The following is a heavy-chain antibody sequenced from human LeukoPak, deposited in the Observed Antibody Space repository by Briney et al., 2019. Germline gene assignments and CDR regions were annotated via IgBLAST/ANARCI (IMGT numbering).Heavy chain of an antibody. CDR3: ARASSYCSSTSCYAGAFDY. Sequence: SVKVSCKAFGGTFSSYAISWVRQAPGQGLEWMGRIIPILGIANYAQKFQGRVTITADKSTSTAYMELSSLRSEDTAVYYCARASSYCSSTSCYAGAFDYWGQGTLVTVSS. J-gene: IGHJ4*02. CDR1: GGTFSSYA. CDR2: IIPILGIA. D-gene: IGHD2-2*01. V-gene: IGHV1-69*04.